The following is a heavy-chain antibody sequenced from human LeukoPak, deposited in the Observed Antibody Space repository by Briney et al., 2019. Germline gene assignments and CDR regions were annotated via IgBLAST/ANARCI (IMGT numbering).Heavy chain of an antibody. CDR3: ARHGGRVGDNP. J-gene: IGHJ4*02. D-gene: IGHD1-26*01. CDR1: GGSISSYY. CDR2: IYYSGST. V-gene: IGHV4-59*08. Sequence: SETLSLTCTVSGGSISSYYWSWIRQPPGKGLEWIGYIYYSGSTNYNPSLKSRVTISVDTSKNQFSLKLSSVTAADTAVYYCARHGGRVGDNPWGQGTLVTVSS.